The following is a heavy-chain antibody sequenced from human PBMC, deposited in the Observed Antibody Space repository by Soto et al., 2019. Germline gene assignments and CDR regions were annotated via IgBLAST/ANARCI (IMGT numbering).Heavy chain of an antibody. V-gene: IGHV1-18*01. J-gene: IGHJ4*02. Sequence: QVQLVQSGAEVKKPGASVKVSCKASGYTFTSYGISWVRQAPGQGLEWMGWISSYNGNTNYAQKLQGRVSMTTDTSTSQAYMELRTVRADDTAVYYCARDLNPGTRDYWGQGTLVTVSS. CDR3: ARDLNPGTRDY. CDR2: ISSYNGNT. CDR1: GYTFTSYG.